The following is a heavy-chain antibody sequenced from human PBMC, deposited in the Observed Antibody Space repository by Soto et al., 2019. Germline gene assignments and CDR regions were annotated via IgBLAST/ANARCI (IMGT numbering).Heavy chain of an antibody. CDR1: GFTVSSKY. CDR2: IQSGGPT. CDR3: ARAVVIDVYYYYYYMDV. D-gene: IGHD3-22*01. J-gene: IGHJ6*03. Sequence: GGSLRLSCAASGFTVSSKYMSWVRQAPGKGLEWVSLIQSGGPTYYADSVKGRFTISRDTSENTVHLQMDSLRAEDTAVYYCARAVVIDVYYYYYYMDVWGKGTTVTVS. V-gene: IGHV3-66*01.